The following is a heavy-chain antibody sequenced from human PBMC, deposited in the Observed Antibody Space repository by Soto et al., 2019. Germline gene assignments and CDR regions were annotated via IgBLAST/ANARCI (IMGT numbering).Heavy chain of an antibody. CDR3: AKNSMGDFYGMDV. J-gene: IGHJ6*02. D-gene: IGHD1-26*01. CDR1: GFTFSSFG. CDR2: ISDEGSNE. V-gene: IGHV3-30*18. Sequence: GGSLRLSCAASGFTFSSFGMHWVRQAPGKGLEWVAVISDEGSNEYYGDSVKGRFTISRDNSKNTLYVQMNNLRAEDTAVYYCAKNSMGDFYGMDVWGQGTMVTVSS.